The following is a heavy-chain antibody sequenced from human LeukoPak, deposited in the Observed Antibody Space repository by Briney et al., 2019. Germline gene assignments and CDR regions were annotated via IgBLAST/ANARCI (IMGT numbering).Heavy chain of an antibody. CDR1: GFTFSSYS. J-gene: IGHJ4*02. V-gene: IGHV3-21*01. D-gene: IGHD3-22*01. CDR3: ARGDPSFDDSSGYYYW. CDR2: ISSSSSYI. Sequence: GGSLRLSCAASGFTFSSYSMNWVRQAPGKGLEWVSSISSSSSYIYYADSVKGRFTISRDNAKNSLYLQMNSLRAEDTAVYYCARGDPSFDDSSGYYYWWGQGTLVTVSS.